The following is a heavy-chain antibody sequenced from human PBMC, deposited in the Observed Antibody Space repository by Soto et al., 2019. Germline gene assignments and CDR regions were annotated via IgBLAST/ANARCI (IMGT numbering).Heavy chain of an antibody. V-gene: IGHV4-59*01. Sequence: SETLSLTCTVSGGSISSYYWSWIRQPPGKGLEWIGYIYYSGSTNYNPSLKSRVTISVDTSKNQFSLKLSSVTAADTAVYYRARNLKRGYSYGPFDYWGQGTLVTVSS. CDR3: ARNLKRGYSYGPFDY. CDR1: GGSISSYY. CDR2: IYYSGST. J-gene: IGHJ4*02. D-gene: IGHD5-18*01.